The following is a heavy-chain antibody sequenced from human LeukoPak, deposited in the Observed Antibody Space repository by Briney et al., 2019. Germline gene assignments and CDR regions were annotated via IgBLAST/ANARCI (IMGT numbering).Heavy chain of an antibody. J-gene: IGHJ4*02. CDR1: GFTFSNYG. CDR3: AKDPRRYSRTGGYFDY. D-gene: IGHD6-13*01. CDR2: ISYDGGNK. Sequence: GGSLRLSCAASGFTFSNYGMHWVRQAPGKGLEWVAFISYDGGNKYYTDSVKGRFTISRDNSKNTLYLQMNSLRPEDTAVYYCAKDPRRYSRTGGYFDYWGQGTLVTVSS. V-gene: IGHV3-30*18.